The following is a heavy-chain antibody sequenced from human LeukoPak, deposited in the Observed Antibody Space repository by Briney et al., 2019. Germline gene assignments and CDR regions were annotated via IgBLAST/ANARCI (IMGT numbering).Heavy chain of an antibody. D-gene: IGHD3-10*01. CDR3: ARLPLGAFGEVLNFDS. Sequence: SETLSLTCTVSRGSFSGYYWGWIRQPPGKGLEWIGDINDSGTTKYNPTLKSRVTISIDTSKKQFSLKVKSVTAADTAVYYCARLPLGAFGEVLNFDSWGQGILVTVSS. CDR1: RGSFSGYY. V-gene: IGHV4-34*01. J-gene: IGHJ4*02. CDR2: INDSGTT.